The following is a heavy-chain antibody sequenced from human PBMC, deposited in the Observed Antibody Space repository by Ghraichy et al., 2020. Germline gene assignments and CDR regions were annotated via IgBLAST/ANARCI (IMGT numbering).Heavy chain of an antibody. Sequence: ASVKVSCKASGYTFTGYYMHWVRQAPGQGLEWMGWINPNSGGTNYAQKFQGRVTMTRDTSISTAYMELSRLRSDDTAVYYCARVLQSSGWYPEIFFDYWGQGTLVTVSS. V-gene: IGHV1-2*02. CDR3: ARVLQSSGWYPEIFFDY. D-gene: IGHD6-19*01. CDR1: GYTFTGYY. CDR2: INPNSGGT. J-gene: IGHJ4*02.